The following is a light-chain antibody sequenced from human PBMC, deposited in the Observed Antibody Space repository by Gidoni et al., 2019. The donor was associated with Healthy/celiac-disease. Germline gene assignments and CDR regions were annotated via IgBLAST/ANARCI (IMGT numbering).Light chain of an antibody. CDR2: KAS. CDR3: QQYNSYPLT. V-gene: IGKV1-5*03. CDR1: QSISSW. J-gene: IGKJ4*01. Sequence: DIQMTQSPSTLSASVGDSVTITCRASQSISSWLAWYQQKQGKAPKLLIYKASSLESGVPSRFSGSGSGTEFTLTISSLQPDDFATYYCQQYNSYPLTFGGGTKVEIK.